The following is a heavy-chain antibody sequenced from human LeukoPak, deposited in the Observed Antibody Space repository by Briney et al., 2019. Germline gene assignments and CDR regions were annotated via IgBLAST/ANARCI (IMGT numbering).Heavy chain of an antibody. CDR3: ARYDGSAGRGLFDP. CDR2: THSTGST. V-gene: IGHV4-59*01. Sequence: PSETLSLTCTVSGGSINSYYWTWIRQPPGRGLEWIGWTHSTGSTTYDPSLKSRVTISLDTSKNQFSLKLTSVTAADTAVYYCARYDGSAGRGLFDPWGQGTLVTVSS. CDR1: GGSINSYY. D-gene: IGHD3-10*01. J-gene: IGHJ5*02.